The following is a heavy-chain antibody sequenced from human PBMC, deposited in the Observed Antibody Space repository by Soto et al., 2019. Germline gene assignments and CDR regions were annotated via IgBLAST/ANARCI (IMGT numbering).Heavy chain of an antibody. Sequence: QVQVVQSGAEVKKAGSSVKISCKASGRIFSSFPTSWVRQVPGQGLEWMGGVISASGSVTYAPKFQGRVTMTAVNSAGIGYIELTSLTSEDTAIYYCARVGSRDAYNYVLDQWGPGTMVTVSS. CDR3: ARVGSRDAYNYVLDQ. J-gene: IGHJ1*01. CDR2: VISASGSV. CDR1: GRIFSSFP. V-gene: IGHV1-69*06. D-gene: IGHD5-18*01.